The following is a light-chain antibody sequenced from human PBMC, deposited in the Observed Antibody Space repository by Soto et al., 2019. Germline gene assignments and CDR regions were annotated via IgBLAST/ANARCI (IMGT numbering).Light chain of an antibody. CDR2: GAS. Sequence: EVVMTQSPATLSVSPGEGATLSCRASQGIGDTLAWYQHKPGQTPRLLIYGASSRATGIPDRFSGSGSGTDFTLTISRLEPEDFAVYYCQHYGSSWTFGQGTKVDIK. CDR1: QGIGDT. J-gene: IGKJ1*01. V-gene: IGKV3-20*01. CDR3: QHYGSSWT.